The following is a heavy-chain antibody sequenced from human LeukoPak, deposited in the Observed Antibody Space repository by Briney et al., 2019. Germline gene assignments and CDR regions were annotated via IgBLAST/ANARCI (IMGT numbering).Heavy chain of an antibody. D-gene: IGHD2-15*01. Sequence: GGSLRLSCAASGFTFSSYAVSWVRQAPGKGLEWVSGIGRSGADTYYTDSVKGRFTISRDNSKNTLYLQMNNLRGDDTAVFYCTKDARAAPDGFDYWGQGTLVTVSS. J-gene: IGHJ4*02. CDR2: IGRSGADT. V-gene: IGHV3-23*01. CDR1: GFTFSSYA. CDR3: TKDARAAPDGFDY.